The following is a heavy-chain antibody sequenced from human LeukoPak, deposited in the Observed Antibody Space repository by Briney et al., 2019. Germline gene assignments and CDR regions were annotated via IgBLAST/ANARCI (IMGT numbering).Heavy chain of an antibody. CDR3: ARWYSSSWYYFDY. CDR1: GGSISSYY. J-gene: IGHJ4*02. V-gene: IGHV4-59*01. CDR2: IYYSGST. Sequence: SESLSLTCTVSGGSISSYYWSWIRQPPGKGLEWIGYIYYSGSTNYNPSLKSRVTISVDTSKNQFSLKLSSVTAADTAVYYCARWYSSSWYYFDYWGQGTLVTVSS. D-gene: IGHD6-13*01.